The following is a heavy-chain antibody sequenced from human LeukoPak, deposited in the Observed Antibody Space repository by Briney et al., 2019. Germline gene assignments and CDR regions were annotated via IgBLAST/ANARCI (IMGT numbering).Heavy chain of an antibody. Sequence: PGGPLRLSCAASGFTFDDYAMHWVRHAPGKGLEWVSGISWNSGSIGYADSVKGRFTISRDNAKNSLYLQMNSLRAEDTALYYCAKEGHLTEAVTYYMDVWGKGTTVTVSS. CDR3: AKEGHLTEAVTYYMDV. J-gene: IGHJ6*03. CDR1: GFTFDDYA. V-gene: IGHV3-9*01. D-gene: IGHD6-19*01. CDR2: ISWNSGSI.